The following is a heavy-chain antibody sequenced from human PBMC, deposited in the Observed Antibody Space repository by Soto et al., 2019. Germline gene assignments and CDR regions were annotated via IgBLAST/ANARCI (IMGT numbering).Heavy chain of an antibody. D-gene: IGHD6-19*01. V-gene: IGHV3-21*01. CDR3: ARVTGSGWYAFDI. J-gene: IGHJ3*02. CDR2: ISSSSSYI. Sequence: GGSLRLSCAASGFTFSSYSMNWVRQAPGKGLEWVSSISSSSSYIYYADSVKGRLTISRDNAKNSLYLQMNSLRAEDTAVYYCARVTGSGWYAFDIWGQGTMVTVSS. CDR1: GFTFSSYS.